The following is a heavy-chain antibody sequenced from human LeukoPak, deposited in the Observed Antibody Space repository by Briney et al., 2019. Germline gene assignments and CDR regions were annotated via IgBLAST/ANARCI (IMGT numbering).Heavy chain of an antibody. CDR1: GGSISSGGYS. Sequence: SETLSLTCAVSGGSISSGGYSWSWIRQPPGKGLEWIGYIYHSGSTYYNPSLKSRVTISVDRSKNQFSLKLSSVTAADTAVYYCARDRRGYPDAFDIWGQGTMVTVSS. D-gene: IGHD5-18*01. CDR3: ARDRRGYPDAFDI. CDR2: IYHSGST. V-gene: IGHV4-30-2*01. J-gene: IGHJ3*02.